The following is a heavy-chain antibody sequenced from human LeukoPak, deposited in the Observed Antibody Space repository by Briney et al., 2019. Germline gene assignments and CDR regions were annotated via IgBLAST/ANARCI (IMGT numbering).Heavy chain of an antibody. J-gene: IGHJ6*02. CDR2: ISYDGSNK. D-gene: IGHD3-3*01. CDR1: GFTFSSYA. Sequence: PGGSLRLSCAASGFTFSSYAMHWVRQAPGKGLEWVAVISYDGSNKYYADSVKGRFTISRDNSKNTLYLQMNSLRAEDTAVYYCARDRYYDFWSGYTLNYYYGMDVWGQGTTVTVSS. V-gene: IGHV3-30-3*01. CDR3: ARDRYYDFWSGYTLNYYYGMDV.